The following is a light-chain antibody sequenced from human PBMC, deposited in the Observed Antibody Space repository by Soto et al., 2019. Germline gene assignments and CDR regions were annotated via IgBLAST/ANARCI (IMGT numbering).Light chain of an antibody. V-gene: IGKV3-20*01. CDR3: QQYSSSRFT. CDR2: GAS. J-gene: IGKJ3*01. Sequence: EIVLTQSPGTLSLSPGERATLSCRASQSVSSSYLAWYQQKPGQATRLLIYGASSRATGIADRFSGSGSGTDFTLTISSLEPEDFAVYYCQQYSSSRFTFGRGTKVDIK. CDR1: QSVSSSY.